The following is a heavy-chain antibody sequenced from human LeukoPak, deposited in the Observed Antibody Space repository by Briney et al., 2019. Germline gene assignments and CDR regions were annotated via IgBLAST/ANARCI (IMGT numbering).Heavy chain of an antibody. Sequence: GGSLRLSCAASGFTFSSYEMNWVRQAPGKGLEWVSYISSSGSTIYYADSVKGRFTISRDNAKNSLYLQMNSLRAEDTAVYYCARESAITIFGMVTRDAFDIWGQGTMVTVSS. V-gene: IGHV3-48*03. CDR1: GFTFSSYE. CDR3: ARESAITIFGMVTRDAFDI. CDR2: ISSSGSTI. J-gene: IGHJ3*02. D-gene: IGHD3-3*01.